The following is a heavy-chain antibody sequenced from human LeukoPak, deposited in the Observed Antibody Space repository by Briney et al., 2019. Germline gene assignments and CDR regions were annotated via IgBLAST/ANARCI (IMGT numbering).Heavy chain of an antibody. CDR2: ISGSGGST. J-gene: IGHJ4*02. CDR1: GFTFSSYA. D-gene: IGHD2-15*01. CDR3: AKDGVVVVAANY. Sequence: PGGSLRLSCAASGFTFSSYAMSWVRQAPGKGLEWVSAISGSGGSTYYADSVKGRFTISRDNSKNTLYLQMNSLRAEGTAVYYCAKDGVVVVAANYWGQGTLVTVSS. V-gene: IGHV3-23*01.